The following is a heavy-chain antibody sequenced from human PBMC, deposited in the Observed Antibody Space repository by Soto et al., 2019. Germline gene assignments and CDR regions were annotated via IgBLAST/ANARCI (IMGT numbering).Heavy chain of an antibody. CDR1: EFTFNNFA. CDR2: ISGSGRTT. D-gene: IGHD3-16*02. J-gene: IGHJ6*02. Sequence: GGSLRLSCAASEFTFNNFAMSWVRQAPGKGLEWVAAISGSGRTTYYAVSVKGRFTISRDNSKNTLYLQMSGLRAEDTAVYYCAKIKYDYVWGSYRGTSYGMDVWGQGTTVTVSS. CDR3: AKIKYDYVWGSYRGTSYGMDV. V-gene: IGHV3-23*01.